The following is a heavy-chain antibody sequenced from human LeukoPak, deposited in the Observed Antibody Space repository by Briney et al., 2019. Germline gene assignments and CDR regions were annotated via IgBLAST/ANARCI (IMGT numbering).Heavy chain of an antibody. Sequence: PSETLSLTCAVYGGSFSGYYWSWIRQPPGKGLEWIGEINHSGSTNYNPSLKSRVTISVDTSKNQFSLKLSSVTAADTAVYYCASHRAKYYYGSESYPYESWGQGTLVTVSS. CDR1: GGSFSGYY. V-gene: IGHV4-34*01. J-gene: IGHJ4*02. CDR3: ASHRAKYYYGSESYPYES. CDR2: INHSGST. D-gene: IGHD3-10*01.